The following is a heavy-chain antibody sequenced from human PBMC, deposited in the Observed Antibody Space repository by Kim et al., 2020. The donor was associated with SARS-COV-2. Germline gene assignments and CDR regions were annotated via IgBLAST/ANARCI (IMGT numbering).Heavy chain of an antibody. CDR2: IWYDGSNK. V-gene: IGHV3-33*01. Sequence: GGSLRLSCAASGFTFSSYGMHWVRQAPGKGLEWVAVIWYDGSNKYYADSVKGRFTISRDNSKNTLYLQMNSLRAEDTAVYYCAVARARFGELLRPETHPDYYYYGMDVWGQGTTVTVSS. J-gene: IGHJ6*02. D-gene: IGHD3-10*01. CDR1: GFTFSSYG. CDR3: AVARARFGELLRPETHPDYYYYGMDV.